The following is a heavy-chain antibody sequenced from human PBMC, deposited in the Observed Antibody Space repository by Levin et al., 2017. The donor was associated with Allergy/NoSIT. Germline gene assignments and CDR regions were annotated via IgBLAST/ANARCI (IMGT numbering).Heavy chain of an antibody. V-gene: IGHV3-21*01. CDR3: ARDPLTSHHTRFDY. CDR1: GFAFSTYS. CDR2: ISSSSSYI. D-gene: IGHD3-9*01. Sequence: SCAASGFAFSTYSMNWVRQAPGKGLVWVSSISSSSSYIYYAGSVKGRFTISRDNAKDSLFLQMNSLRAEDTAVYYFARDPLTSHHTRFDYWGQGTRVTVSS. J-gene: IGHJ4*02.